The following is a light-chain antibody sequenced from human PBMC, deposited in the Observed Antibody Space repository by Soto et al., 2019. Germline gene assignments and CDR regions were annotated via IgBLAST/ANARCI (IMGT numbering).Light chain of an antibody. CDR2: SAS. J-gene: IGLJ2*01. CDR3: LLYFGGAQV. CDR1: TGAVTNDNY. Sequence: QAVVTQEPSLTVSPGGTVTLTCASSTGAVTNDNYPNWLQQKPGQAPRGLIYSASNRHSWTPARFSGSLLGGKAALTLSGVQPEDEGDYYCLLYFGGAQVFGGRTKLTVL. V-gene: IGLV7-43*01.